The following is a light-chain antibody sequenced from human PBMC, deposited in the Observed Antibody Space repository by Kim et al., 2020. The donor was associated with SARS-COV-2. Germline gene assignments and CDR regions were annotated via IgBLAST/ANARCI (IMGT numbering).Light chain of an antibody. Sequence: SPGERASLSCGASQCINYRYLACYQHKPGLAPRLLSYDASSRATGIPDRFSGSGSGTDFTLTISRLEPEDFTVYYCQQYGSSPITFGQGTRLEIK. CDR1: QCINYRY. V-gene: IGKV3D-20*01. CDR3: QQYGSSPIT. J-gene: IGKJ5*01. CDR2: DAS.